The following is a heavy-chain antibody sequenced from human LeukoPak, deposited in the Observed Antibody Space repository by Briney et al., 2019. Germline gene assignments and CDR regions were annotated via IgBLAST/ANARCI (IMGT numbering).Heavy chain of an antibody. CDR1: GFTFSSYG. Sequence: PGGSLRLSCAASGFTFSSYGMSWVRQAPGKGLEWVANIKQDGSEKYHVDSVKGRFTVSRDNAENSLYLQMSSLRAEDTAVYYCARLTQLARGRYWGQGTLVTVSS. CDR2: IKQDGSEK. CDR3: ARLTQLARGRY. D-gene: IGHD6-6*01. J-gene: IGHJ4*02. V-gene: IGHV3-7*03.